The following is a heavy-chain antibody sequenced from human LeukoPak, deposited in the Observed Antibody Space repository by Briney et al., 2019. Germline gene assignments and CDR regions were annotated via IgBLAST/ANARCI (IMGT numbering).Heavy chain of an antibody. CDR3: ARDAYADFDY. CDR1: GSSFSNYW. Sequence: GGSLRLSCAASGSSFSNYWMHWVRQAPGKGLVWVSRINSDGTNIRYADSVKGRFTISRDNAKNTLYLQMNNLRAEDTAVYYCARDAYADFDYWGQGTLVTVSS. J-gene: IGHJ4*02. CDR2: INSDGTNI. V-gene: IGHV3-74*01. D-gene: IGHD2-2*01.